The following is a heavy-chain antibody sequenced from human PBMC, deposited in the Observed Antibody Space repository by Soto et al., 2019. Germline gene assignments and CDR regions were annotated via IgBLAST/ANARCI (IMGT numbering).Heavy chain of an antibody. CDR2: INAYNGNT. D-gene: IGHD6-19*01. J-gene: IGHJ3*02. V-gene: IGHV1-18*01. CDR1: GYTFPNQG. Sequence: ASVQVSCKASGYTFPNQGLHWVRQAPGQGLEWMGWINAYNGNTNYAQKLQGRVTMTTDTSTSTAYTELRSLRSDDTAVYYCARSLSGWSHFDIWGQGTMFTVSS. CDR3: ARSLSGWSHFDI.